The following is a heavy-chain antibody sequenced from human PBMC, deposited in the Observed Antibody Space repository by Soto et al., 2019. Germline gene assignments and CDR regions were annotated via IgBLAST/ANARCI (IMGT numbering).Heavy chain of an antibody. D-gene: IGHD3-16*01. CDR1: GFVFKNYG. CDR3: ASSYEQQVRSSRAPHFDC. CDR2: IRTDSGDI. J-gene: IGHJ4*02. Sequence: EVQLVESGGGLVQPGGSLRLSCSASGFVFKNYGMHWVRQAPGKGLEYVAAIRTDSGDISYADSVKGRFIISRNNSKDTLYLQMSRLRADDTGLYYCASSYEQQVRSSRAPHFDCWGQGALVTVSS. V-gene: IGHV3-64D*06.